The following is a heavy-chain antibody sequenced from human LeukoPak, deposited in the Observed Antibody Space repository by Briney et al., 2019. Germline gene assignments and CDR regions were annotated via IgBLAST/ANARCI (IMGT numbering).Heavy chain of an antibody. CDR1: GGTFSSYA. D-gene: IGHD1-26*01. CDR3: ARGVEGATTYFDY. Sequence: ASVKVSCKASGGTFSSYAISWVRQAPGQGLEWMGGIIPIFGTANYAQKFQGRVTITADESTSTAYMELSSLRSEDTAVYYCARGVEGATTYFDYWGQGTLVTVSS. V-gene: IGHV1-69*13. J-gene: IGHJ4*02. CDR2: IIPIFGTA.